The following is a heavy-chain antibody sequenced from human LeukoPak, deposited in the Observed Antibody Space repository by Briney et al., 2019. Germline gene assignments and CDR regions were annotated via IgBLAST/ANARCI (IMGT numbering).Heavy chain of an antibody. CDR1: GYTFTGYY. Sequence: ASVKVSCKASGYTFTGYYMHWVRQPPGQGLEWMGWINPNSGVTKYAQKFQGRVTMTRDTSISTAYMELSRLTYDHTAVDYGVSGESTYYHDSSRYYYDYWGQGTLVTVSS. V-gene: IGHV1-2*02. D-gene: IGHD3-22*01. CDR3: VSGESTYYHDSSRYYYDY. J-gene: IGHJ4*02. CDR2: INPNSGVT.